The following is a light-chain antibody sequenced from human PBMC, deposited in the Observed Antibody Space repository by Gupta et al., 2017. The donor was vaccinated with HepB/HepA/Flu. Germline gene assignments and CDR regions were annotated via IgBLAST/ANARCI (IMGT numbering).Light chain of an antibody. CDR3: NSRDSSGNQWV. CDR2: GKN. Sequence: SSELTQDPAVSVALGQTVRITCQGDSLRSYYASWYQQKPGQALVLVIYGKNNRPSGIPDRFSGSSSGNTASLTITGAQAEDEADYYCNSRDSSGNQWVFGGGTKLT. J-gene: IGLJ3*02. CDR1: SLRSYY. V-gene: IGLV3-19*01.